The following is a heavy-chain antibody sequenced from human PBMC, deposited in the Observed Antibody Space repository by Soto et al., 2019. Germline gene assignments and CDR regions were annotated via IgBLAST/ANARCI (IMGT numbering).Heavy chain of an antibody. J-gene: IGHJ4*02. CDR1: RGSVSSGNYY. CDR2: IYYSGST. D-gene: IGHD5-18*01. CDR3: ARGGCSYGWTRVYFDY. V-gene: IGHV4-61*01. Sequence: LSLTCTVSRGSVSSGNYYWSWIRQTPGKGLEWMGYIYYSGSTNYNPSLKSRVTISVDTSRNLFILKLSSVTAADTAVYYCARGGCSYGWTRVYFDYCGQGTLVTVSS.